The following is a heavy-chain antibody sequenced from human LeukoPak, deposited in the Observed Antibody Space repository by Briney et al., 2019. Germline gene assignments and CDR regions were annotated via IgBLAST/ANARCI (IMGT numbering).Heavy chain of an antibody. J-gene: IGHJ4*02. CDR1: GFTFSSYS. D-gene: IGHD5-12*01. V-gene: IGHV3-21*01. CDR3: ARYIVATITGFDY. CDR2: ISSSSSYI. Sequence: GGSLRLSCAASGFTFSSYSMNWVRQAPGKGLEWVSSISSSSSYIYYADSVKGRFTISRDNAKNPLYLQMNSLRAEDTAVYYCARYIVATITGFDYWGQGTLVTVSS.